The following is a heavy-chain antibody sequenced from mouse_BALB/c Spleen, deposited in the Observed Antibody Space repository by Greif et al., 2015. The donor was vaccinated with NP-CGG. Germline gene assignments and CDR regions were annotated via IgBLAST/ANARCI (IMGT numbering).Heavy chain of an antibody. V-gene: IGHV5-6*02. Sequence: DVMLVESGGDLVKPGGSLKLSCAASGFTFSSYGMSWVRQTPDKRLEWVATISSGGSYTYYPDSVKGRFTISRDNAKNTLYLQMSSLKSEDTAMYYCARHNEGTARATSGSYAMDYWGQGTSVTVSS. J-gene: IGHJ4*01. CDR2: ISSGGSYT. CDR1: GFTFSSYG. D-gene: IGHD3-1*01. CDR3: ARHNEGTARATSGSYAMDY.